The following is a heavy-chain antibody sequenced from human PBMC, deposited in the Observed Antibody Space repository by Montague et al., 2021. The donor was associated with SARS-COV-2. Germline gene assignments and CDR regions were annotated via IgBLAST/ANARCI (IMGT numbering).Heavy chain of an antibody. CDR1: GFTFSSYA. J-gene: IGHJ6*03. D-gene: IGHD3-3*01. CDR3: ARDYSYYDFWSGYTSLGSSYYYYYYMDV. V-gene: IGHV3-30*04. CDR2: ISYDGSNK. Sequence: SLRLSCAASGFTFSSYAMHWVRQAPGKGLEWVAVISYDGSNKYXXXSXXXRFXISRDNSKNTLYLQMNSLRAEDTAVYYCARDYSYYDFWSGYTSLGSSYYYYYYMDVWGKGTTVTVSS.